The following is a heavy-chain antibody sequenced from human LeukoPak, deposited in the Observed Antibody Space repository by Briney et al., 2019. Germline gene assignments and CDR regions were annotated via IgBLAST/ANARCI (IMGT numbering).Heavy chain of an antibody. V-gene: IGHV1-18*01. D-gene: IGHD3-22*01. Sequence: ASVKVSCKASGYTFTSYGISWVRQAPGQGLEWMGWISAYNGNTNYAQKLQGRVTMTTDTSPSTAYMELRSLRSDDTAVYYCARVGGYYPSHWYFDLWGRGTLVTVSS. J-gene: IGHJ2*01. CDR1: GYTFTSYG. CDR2: ISAYNGNT. CDR3: ARVGGYYPSHWYFDL.